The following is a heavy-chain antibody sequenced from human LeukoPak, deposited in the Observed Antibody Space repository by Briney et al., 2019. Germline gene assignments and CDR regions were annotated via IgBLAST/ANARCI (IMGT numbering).Heavy chain of an antibody. CDR1: GGSISSSSCY. Sequence: PSETLSLTCTVSGGSISSSSCYWGWIRQPPGKGLEWIGSIYYSGSTNYNPSLKSRVTISVDKSKNQFSLKLSSVTAADTAVYYCARRTRTGGSAAGDAFDIWGQGTMVTVSS. CDR3: ARRTRTGGSAAGDAFDI. CDR2: IYYSGST. V-gene: IGHV4-39*07. D-gene: IGHD3-10*01. J-gene: IGHJ3*02.